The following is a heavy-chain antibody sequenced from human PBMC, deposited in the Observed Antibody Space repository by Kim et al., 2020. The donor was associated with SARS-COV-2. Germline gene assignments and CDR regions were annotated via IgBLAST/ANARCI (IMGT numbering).Heavy chain of an antibody. J-gene: IGHJ4*02. V-gene: IGHV3-74*01. CDR3: TRGYGSETNY. Sequence: SPGYADCVMGRFTISIDNAKNTLYLQMNSLRVEDTAVYYCTRGYGSETNYWGQGSLVIVST. CDR2: SP. D-gene: IGHD3-10*01.